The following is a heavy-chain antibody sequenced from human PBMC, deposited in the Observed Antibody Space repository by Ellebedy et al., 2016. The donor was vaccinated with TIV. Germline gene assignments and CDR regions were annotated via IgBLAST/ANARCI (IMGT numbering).Heavy chain of an antibody. V-gene: IGHV3-23*01. CDR2: ISGDGVNT. Sequence: GGSLRLSCAASGFTFGSFAMHWVRQAPGKGLEWPSVISGDGVNTYSAASVNGRFTITRDNFKNTLFLQVNRLRAEDTAVYYCAKGSSSGFNYDRVGFQYWGQGTLVTVSS. CDR1: GFTFGSFA. J-gene: IGHJ4*02. CDR3: AKGSSSGFNYDRVGFQY. D-gene: IGHD3-22*01.